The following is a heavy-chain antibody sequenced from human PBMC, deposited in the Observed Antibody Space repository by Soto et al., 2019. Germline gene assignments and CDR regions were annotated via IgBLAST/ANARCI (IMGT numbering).Heavy chain of an antibody. D-gene: IGHD5-12*01. V-gene: IGHV1-2*02. J-gene: IGHJ4*02. CDR1: GYTFTGYY. CDR2: INPNSGGT. CDR3: ARVTRWRRDGYNLNY. Sequence: GPSVKVSCKASGYTFTGYYMHWVRQAPGQGLEWMGWINPNSGGTNYAQKFQGRVTMTRDTSIGTAYMELSRLRSDDTAVYYCARVTRWRRDGYNLNYWGQGTMVTVYS.